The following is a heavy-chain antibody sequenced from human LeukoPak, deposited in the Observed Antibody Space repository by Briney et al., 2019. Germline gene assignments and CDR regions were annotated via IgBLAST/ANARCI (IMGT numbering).Heavy chain of an antibody. J-gene: IGHJ5*02. Sequence: ASVKVSCKASGYTFTGYYMHWVRQAPGQGLEWMGIINPSGGSTSYAQKFQGRVTMTRDMSTSTVYMELSSLRSEDTAVYYCAREPSDYDFWSGYSWSWFDPRGQGTLVTVSS. CDR2: INPSGGST. CDR1: GYTFTGYY. V-gene: IGHV1-46*01. CDR3: AREPSDYDFWSGYSWSWFDP. D-gene: IGHD3-3*01.